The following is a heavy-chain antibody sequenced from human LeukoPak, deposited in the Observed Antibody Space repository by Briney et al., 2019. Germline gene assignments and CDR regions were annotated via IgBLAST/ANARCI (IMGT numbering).Heavy chain of an antibody. CDR3: AREGIPSTFDY. CDR1: GFTFSSYE. V-gene: IGHV3-48*03. CDR2: ISSSGSTI. J-gene: IGHJ4*02. Sequence: PGGSLRLSCAASGFTFSSYEMNWVRQAPGKGLEWVSYISSSGSTIYYADSVKGRFTISRDNAKNSLYLQMNRLRAEDTAVYYCAREGIPSTFDYWGQGTLVTVSS.